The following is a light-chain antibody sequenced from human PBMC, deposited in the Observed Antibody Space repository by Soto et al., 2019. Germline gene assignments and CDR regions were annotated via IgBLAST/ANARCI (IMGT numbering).Light chain of an antibody. V-gene: IGLV2-14*01. CDR1: SSDIGVYNY. CDR3: SSYTSSSTLV. J-gene: IGLJ1*01. CDR2: DVS. Sequence: QSALTQPASVSGSPGQSITISCTGTSSDIGVYNYVSWFQQHPGKAPKLMIYDVSDRPSGVSNRFSGSKSGTTASLTISGLQIEDEADYYCSSYTSSSTLVFGTGTKLTVL.